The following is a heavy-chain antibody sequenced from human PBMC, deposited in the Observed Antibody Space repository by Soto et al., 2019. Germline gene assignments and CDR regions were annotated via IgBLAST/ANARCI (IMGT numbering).Heavy chain of an antibody. CDR1: GFTFSSYG. D-gene: IGHD3-16*01. CDR3: ARYFYDYGSATNNIDS. Sequence: GGSLRLSCAASGFTFSSYGSHWVRQAPGKGLEWVAVISYDGSNKYYADSVKGRFTISRDNSKNTLYLQMNSLRAEDTAVYYCARYFYDYGSATNNIDSLARRTPVPVS. V-gene: IGHV3-30*03. CDR2: ISYDGSNK. J-gene: IGHJ5*01.